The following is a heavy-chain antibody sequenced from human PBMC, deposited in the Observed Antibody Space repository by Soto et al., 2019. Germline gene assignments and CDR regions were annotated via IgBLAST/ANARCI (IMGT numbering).Heavy chain of an antibody. J-gene: IGHJ5*02. CDR2: ISPGSRYP. Sequence: QVQLVESGGGLVTPGGYLRLSCASSGFTFSDYYMSWIRQAPGKGLEWLSYISPGSRYPAYADSVKGRFTISRDNARRSLSLQMNSLTVDDKAIYYCVRGGGGGLFDPWGQGSMVTVSS. V-gene: IGHV3-11*06. D-gene: IGHD2-15*01. CDR3: VRGGGGGLFDP. CDR1: GFTFSDYY.